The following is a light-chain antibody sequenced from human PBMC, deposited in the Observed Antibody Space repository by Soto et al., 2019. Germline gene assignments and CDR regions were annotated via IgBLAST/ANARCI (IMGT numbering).Light chain of an antibody. Sequence: DIQMTQSPSTLSASVGDRVTITCRASQSVSTWLAWFQQKPGQAPRLLIYKASSLESGVPSRFSGSGSGTEFTLAISSLQPDDFATYYCQQYGTYWTFGQGTKVEIK. CDR2: KAS. V-gene: IGKV1-5*03. J-gene: IGKJ1*01. CDR1: QSVSTW. CDR3: QQYGTYWT.